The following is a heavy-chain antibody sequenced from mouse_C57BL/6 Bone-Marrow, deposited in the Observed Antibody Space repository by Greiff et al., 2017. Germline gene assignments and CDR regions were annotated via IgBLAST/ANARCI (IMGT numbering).Heavy chain of an antibody. J-gene: IGHJ1*03. V-gene: IGHV3-6*01. CDR3: ARKGGPYWYFDV. CDR1: GYSITSGYY. Sequence: EVKLEESGPGLVKPSQSLSLTCSVTGYSITSGYYWNWIRQFPGNKLEWMGYISYDGSNNYNPSLKNRISITRDTSKNQFFLKLNSVTTEDTATYDCARKGGPYWYFDVWGTGTTVTVSS. CDR2: ISYDGSN.